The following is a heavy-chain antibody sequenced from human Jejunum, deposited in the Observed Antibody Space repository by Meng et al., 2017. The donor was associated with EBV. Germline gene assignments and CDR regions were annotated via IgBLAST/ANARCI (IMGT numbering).Heavy chain of an antibody. Sequence: QITLKGSGPTLVNPTPTLTLTCTFSGFSLSTSGVGVAWFRQPPGKALEWLALTYWDADKRYNPSLRDRLSITKDTSKNQVVLTMTNMDPVDTATYFCAHRGYNFAFDYWGQGALVTVSS. V-gene: IGHV2-5*02. CDR2: TYWDADK. CDR3: AHRGYNFAFDY. D-gene: IGHD5-24*01. J-gene: IGHJ4*02. CDR1: GFSLSTSGVG.